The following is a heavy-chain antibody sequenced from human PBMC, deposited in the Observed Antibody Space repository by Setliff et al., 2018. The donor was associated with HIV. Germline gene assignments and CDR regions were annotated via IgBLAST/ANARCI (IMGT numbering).Heavy chain of an antibody. V-gene: IGHV1-18*01. J-gene: IGHJ4*02. CDR3: ARIGARIFNYYDDTNQTDY. D-gene: IGHD3-22*01. Sequence: ASVKVSCKASGYTFSNYGISWLRQAPGQGPEWMGWISGDNGDTNYAQKFQGRLTVTRDTSISTAYLELRRLRSDDTALYYCARIGARIFNYYDDTNQTDYWGQGALVTVSS. CDR2: ISGDNGDT. CDR1: GYTFSNYG.